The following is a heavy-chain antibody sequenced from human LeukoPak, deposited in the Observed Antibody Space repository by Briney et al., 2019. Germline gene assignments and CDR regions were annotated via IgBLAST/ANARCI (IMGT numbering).Heavy chain of an antibody. V-gene: IGHV4-4*07. Sequence: SETLSLTCTVSGGSISSYYWSWIRQPAGKGLEWIGRIYTSGSTNYNPSLKSRVTMSVDTSKNQFSLKLSSVTAADTAVYYCAREDSGYDYRYYGIDVWGQGTTDTVSS. J-gene: IGHJ6*02. CDR1: GGSISSYY. CDR3: AREDSGYDYRYYGIDV. CDR2: IYTSGST. D-gene: IGHD5-12*01.